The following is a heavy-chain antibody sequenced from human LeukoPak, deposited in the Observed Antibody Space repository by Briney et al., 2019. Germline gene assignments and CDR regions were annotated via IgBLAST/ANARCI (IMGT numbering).Heavy chain of an antibody. CDR2: ISGSGGST. CDR1: GFTFSSYA. CDR3: AKDLVVGSFDY. Sequence: GESLRLSCAASGFTFSSYAMSWVRQAPGKGREWVSAISGSGGSTYYADSVKGRFTISRDNSKNTLYLQMNSLRAEDTAVYYCAKDLVVGSFDYWGQGTLVTVSS. V-gene: IGHV3-23*01. J-gene: IGHJ4*02.